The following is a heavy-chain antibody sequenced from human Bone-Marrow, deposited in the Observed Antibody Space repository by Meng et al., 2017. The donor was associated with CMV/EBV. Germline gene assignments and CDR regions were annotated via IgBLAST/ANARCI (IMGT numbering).Heavy chain of an antibody. CDR3: ARDRQTYYYDSSGYPVYYYGMDV. J-gene: IGHJ6*02. CDR2: IYSGGST. CDR1: GFTVSSNY. Sequence: GESLKISCAASGFTVSSNYMSWVRQAPGKGLEWVSVIYSGGSTYYADSVKGRFTISRDNSKNTLYLQMNSLRAEDTAVYYCARDRQTYYYDSSGYPVYYYGMDVWGQGTTVTVAS. D-gene: IGHD3-22*01. V-gene: IGHV3-53*01.